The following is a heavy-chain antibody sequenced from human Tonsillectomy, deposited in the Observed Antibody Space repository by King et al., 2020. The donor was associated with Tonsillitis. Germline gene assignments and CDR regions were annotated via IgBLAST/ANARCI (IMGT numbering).Heavy chain of an antibody. Sequence: VQLVESGGGLVKPGGSLRLSCAASGFTFTTYTMNWVRQAPGKGLEWVSSISRNSNYIYYKDSVKGRFTISRDNAKKSLFLQMNGLRAEDTAVYYCARVTGHYVFLTGFYYDYYGLDVWGQGTTVTVSS. J-gene: IGHJ6*02. CDR3: ARVTGHYVFLTGFYYDYYGLDV. D-gene: IGHD3-9*01. CDR2: ISRNSNYI. V-gene: IGHV3-21*01. CDR1: GFTFTTYT.